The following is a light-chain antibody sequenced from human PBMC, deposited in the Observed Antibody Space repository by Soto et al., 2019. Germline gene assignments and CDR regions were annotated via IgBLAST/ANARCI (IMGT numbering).Light chain of an antibody. CDR1: ESVSGRQ. CDR3: QQYNNWPRT. Sequence: EIVLTQSPGTLSLSPGERATLSCRASESVSGRQLAWYQQKPGQAPRLIMYSATNRATGIPDRFGGSVSGTEFTLTISSLQSEDFAVYYCQQYNNWPRTFGQGTKVDIK. CDR2: SAT. J-gene: IGKJ1*01. V-gene: IGKV3D-15*01.